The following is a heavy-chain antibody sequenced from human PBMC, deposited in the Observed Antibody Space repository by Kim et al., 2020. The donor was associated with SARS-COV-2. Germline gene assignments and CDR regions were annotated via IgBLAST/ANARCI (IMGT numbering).Heavy chain of an antibody. CDR1: GGSISSSSYY. J-gene: IGHJ5*02. CDR2: IYYSGST. D-gene: IGHD2-2*01. V-gene: IGHV4-39*01. CDR3: ARHSRGAAAIWVAQINNWFDP. Sequence: SETLSLTCTVSGGSISSSSYYWGWIRQPPGKGLEWIGSIYYSGSTYYNPSLKSRVTISVDTSKNQFSLKLSSVTAADTAVYYCARHSRGAAAIWVAQINNWFDPWGQGTLVTVSS.